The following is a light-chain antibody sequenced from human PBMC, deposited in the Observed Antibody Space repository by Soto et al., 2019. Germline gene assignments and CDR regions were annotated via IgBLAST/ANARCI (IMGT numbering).Light chain of an antibody. CDR1: QSVTSN. CDR3: QQYNNWPFT. CDR2: GAS. Sequence: EIVMTQSPATLSVSPGERATLSCRASQSVTSNLAWYQQKPGQAPRLLIYGASTRATGIPARFSGSGSGTEFPLTIGRLQSEDFAVYYCQQYNNWPFTFGGGTKVEMK. V-gene: IGKV3-15*01. J-gene: IGKJ4*01.